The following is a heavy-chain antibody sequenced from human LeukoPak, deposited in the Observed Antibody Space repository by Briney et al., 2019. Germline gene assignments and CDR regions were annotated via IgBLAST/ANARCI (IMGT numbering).Heavy chain of an antibody. CDR1: GFTVSSNY. Sequence: PGGSLRLSCAASGFTVSSNYMSWVRKAPGKGLEWVSVIYSGGSTYYADSVKGRFTISRDNSKNTLYLQMNSLRAEDTAVYYCASAGYYYYYGMDVWGQGTTVTVSS. CDR3: ASAGYYYYYGMDV. J-gene: IGHJ6*02. V-gene: IGHV3-53*01. CDR2: IYSGGST.